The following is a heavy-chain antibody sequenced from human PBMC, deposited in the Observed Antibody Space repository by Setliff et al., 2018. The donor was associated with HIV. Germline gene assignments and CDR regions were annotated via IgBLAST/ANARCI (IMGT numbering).Heavy chain of an antibody. CDR1: GDSVSSASYY. J-gene: IGHJ3*02. Sequence: KTSETLSLTCTVSGDSVSSASYYWSWIRQPPGKGLEWIGYIYYSGTTKYNPSLKSRVTISVDTSKSQISLKLTSVTAADTAMYHCARVYYFDSSGYYQRGDVFDIWGQGTMVTVSS. V-gene: IGHV4-61*01. CDR2: IYYSGTT. CDR3: ARVYYFDSSGYYQRGDVFDI. D-gene: IGHD3-22*01.